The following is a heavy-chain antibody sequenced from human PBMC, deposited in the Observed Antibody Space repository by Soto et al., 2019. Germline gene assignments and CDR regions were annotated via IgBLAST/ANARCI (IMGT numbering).Heavy chain of an antibody. CDR3: ARGPGGPDGPGDY. D-gene: IGHD2-15*01. V-gene: IGHV1-3*01. J-gene: IGHJ4*02. CDR2: INAGNGNT. CDR1: GYTFTSYA. Sequence: ASVKVSCKASGYTFTSYAMHWVRQAPGQRLEWMGWINAGNGNTKYSQKFQGRVTITRDTSASTAYMELSSLRSEDTTVYYCARGPGGPDGPGDYWGQGTLVTVSS.